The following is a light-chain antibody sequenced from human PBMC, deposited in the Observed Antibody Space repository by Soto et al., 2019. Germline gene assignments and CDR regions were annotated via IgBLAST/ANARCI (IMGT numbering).Light chain of an antibody. Sequence: QSVLTQPASVSGSPGQSITISCAGTGSDVGAYNLVSWYQQHPGKATKLINCEINTRTSGISNRYTGSKSGDTASLTNYGFQAEDEADYFCCSYAGTVAHVFGTGTKVTVL. J-gene: IGLJ1*01. CDR1: GSDVGAYNL. CDR2: EIN. CDR3: CSYAGTVAHV. V-gene: IGLV2-23*02.